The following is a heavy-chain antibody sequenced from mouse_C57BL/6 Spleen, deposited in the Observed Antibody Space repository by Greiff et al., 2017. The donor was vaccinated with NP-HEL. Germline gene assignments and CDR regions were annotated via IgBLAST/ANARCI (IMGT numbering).Heavy chain of an antibody. Sequence: EVQLVESGGGLVKPGGSLKLSCAASGFTFSDYGMHWVRQAPEKGLEWVAYISSGSSTIYYADTVKGRFPISRDNAKNPLFLQMTSLRSEDTAMYYCAREVLRGGFDYWGQGTTLTVSS. D-gene: IGHD1-1*01. CDR3: AREVLRGGFDY. CDR1: GFTFSDYG. CDR2: ISSGSSTI. V-gene: IGHV5-17*01. J-gene: IGHJ2*01.